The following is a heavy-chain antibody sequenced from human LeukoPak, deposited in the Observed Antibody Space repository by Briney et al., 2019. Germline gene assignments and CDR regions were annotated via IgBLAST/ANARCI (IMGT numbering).Heavy chain of an antibody. J-gene: IGHJ4*02. CDR2: IWYDGSNK. V-gene: IGHV3-33*01. CDR3: ARLGSGWSFDF. Sequence: TGGSLRLSCAASGFTFSSYGMNWVRQAPGKGLEWVAVIWYDGSNKYYADSVKGRFTISRDNSKNTLSLQMNSLGADDTAVYYCARLGSGWSFDFWGQGTLVAVSS. CDR1: GFTFSSYG. D-gene: IGHD6-19*01.